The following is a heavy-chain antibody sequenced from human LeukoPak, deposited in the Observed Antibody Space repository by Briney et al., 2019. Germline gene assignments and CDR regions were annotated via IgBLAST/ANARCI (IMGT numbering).Heavy chain of an antibody. CDR2: IYYSGST. V-gene: IGHV4-39*01. CDR1: GGSISSSSYY. J-gene: IGHJ5*02. D-gene: IGHD3-22*01. Sequence: SETLSLTCTVYGGSISSSSYYWGWTRQPPGKRLEWIGSIYYSGSTYYNPSIKTRVTISVDTSKNQFSLKLSSVTAADTAVYYCASLIDYYDSSGYLNWFDPWGQGTLVTVSS. CDR3: ASLIDYYDSSGYLNWFDP.